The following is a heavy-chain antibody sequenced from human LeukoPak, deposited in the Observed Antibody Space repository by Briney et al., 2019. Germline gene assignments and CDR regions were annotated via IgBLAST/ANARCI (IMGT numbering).Heavy chain of an antibody. D-gene: IGHD6-13*01. V-gene: IGHV4-39*07. CDR2: IYYSGST. CDR3: ARVEGSSSWYDLGYYYYMDV. CDR1: GGSISSSSYY. J-gene: IGHJ6*03. Sequence: SETLSLTCTVSGGSISSSSYYWGWIRQPPGTGLEWIGSIYYSGSTYYNPSLKSRVTISVDTSKNQFSLKLSSVTAADTAVYYCARVEGSSSWYDLGYYYYMDVWGKGTTVTVSS.